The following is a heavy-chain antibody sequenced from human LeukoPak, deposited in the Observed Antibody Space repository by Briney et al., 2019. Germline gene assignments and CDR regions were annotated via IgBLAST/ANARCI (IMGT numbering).Heavy chain of an antibody. D-gene: IGHD3-9*01. Sequence: SETLSLTCAVSGGSISSSNWWCCGRHPPGRGLERGGDITHSGSTIYNPSLKSRVTITIDKSTIQLSLELSSVTAADTAVYCCARATYYDILSGYSVRFDYWGKGTMVTVSS. CDR3: ARATYYDILSGYSVRFDY. J-gene: IGHJ4*02. CDR2: ITHSGST. CDR1: GGSISSSNW. V-gene: IGHV4-4*01.